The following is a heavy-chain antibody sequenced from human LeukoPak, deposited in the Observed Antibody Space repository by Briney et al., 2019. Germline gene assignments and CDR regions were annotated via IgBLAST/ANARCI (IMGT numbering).Heavy chain of an antibody. J-gene: IGHJ4*02. D-gene: IGHD6-13*01. CDR2: IYYSGST. V-gene: IGHV4-61*08. CDR3: ASYSSSWYYFDY. Sequence: PSETLSLTCTVSGGSISSGDYYWSWIRQPPGKGLEWIGYIYYSGSTNYNPSLKSRVTISVDTSKNQFSLKLSSVTAADTAVYYCASYSSSWYYFDYWGQGTLVTVSS. CDR1: GGSISSGDYY.